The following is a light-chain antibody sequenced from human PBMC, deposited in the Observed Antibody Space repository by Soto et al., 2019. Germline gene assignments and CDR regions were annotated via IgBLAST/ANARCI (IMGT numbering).Light chain of an antibody. CDR1: SSNIGAGYG. CDR2: GNS. J-gene: IGLJ3*02. CDR3: QSYDSSLSGWV. V-gene: IGLV1-40*01. Sequence: QSVLAQPPSVSGAAGERVTISCTGSSSNIGAGYGVHWYQQLPGTAPKLLIYGNSNRPSGVPDRFSGSKSGTSASLAITGLQAEDEADYHCQSYDSSLSGWVFGGGTKLTV.